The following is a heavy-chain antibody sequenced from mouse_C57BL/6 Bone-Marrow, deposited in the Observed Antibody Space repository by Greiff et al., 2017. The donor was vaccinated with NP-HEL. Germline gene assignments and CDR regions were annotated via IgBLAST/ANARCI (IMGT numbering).Heavy chain of an antibody. Sequence: QVQLQQSGAELARPGASVKLSCKASGHTFTSYGISWVKQRTGQGLEWIGEIYPRSGNTYYNEKFKGKATLTADKSSSTAYMELRSLTSEDSAVYFCARGDYGSYYFDYWGQGTTLTVSS. D-gene: IGHD1-1*01. V-gene: IGHV1-81*01. CDR2: IYPRSGNT. CDR3: ARGDYGSYYFDY. CDR1: GHTFTSYG. J-gene: IGHJ2*01.